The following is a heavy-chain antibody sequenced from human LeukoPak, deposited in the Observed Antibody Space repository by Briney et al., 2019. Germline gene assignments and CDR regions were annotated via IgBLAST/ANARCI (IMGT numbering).Heavy chain of an antibody. CDR3: AGSYSPSGWQYYYYYMDV. J-gene: IGHJ6*03. Sequence: GGSLRLSCAASGFTVSSNYMSWVRQAPGKGLEWVSVIYSGGSTYYADSVKGRFTISRDNSKNTLYLQMNSLRAEDTAVYYCAGSYSPSGWQYYYYYMDVWGKGTTVTVSS. V-gene: IGHV3-66*02. CDR2: IYSGGST. D-gene: IGHD6-19*01. CDR1: GFTVSSNY.